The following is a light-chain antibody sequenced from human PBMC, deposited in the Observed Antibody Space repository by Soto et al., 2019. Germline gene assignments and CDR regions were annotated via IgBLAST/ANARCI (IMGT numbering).Light chain of an antibody. CDR2: WAS. J-gene: IGKJ4*01. CDR3: QQYYTTPLT. V-gene: IGKV4-1*01. Sequence: IVMTQSPDSLAVSLVESATINCKSSQSVLYSSNNKNYLAWYQQKPGQPPKLLIYWASTRESGVPDRFSGSGSGTGFTLTISSLQAEDVAVYYCQQYYTTPLTFGGGTKVDIK. CDR1: QSVLYSSNNKNY.